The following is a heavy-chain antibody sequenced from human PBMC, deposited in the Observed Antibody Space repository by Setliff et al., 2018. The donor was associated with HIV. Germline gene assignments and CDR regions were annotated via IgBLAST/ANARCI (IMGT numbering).Heavy chain of an antibody. CDR2: INGGTPI. Sequence: LRLSCEASGFSFSDYYMSWLRQAPGKGLEWISYINGGTPIYYADSVKGRFTISRDNAENSLYLEMNNLRGEDTAVYYCARHWGNSFDIWGQGTLVTVSS. D-gene: IGHD7-27*01. J-gene: IGHJ3*02. CDR1: GFSFSDYY. V-gene: IGHV3-11*04. CDR3: ARHWGNSFDI.